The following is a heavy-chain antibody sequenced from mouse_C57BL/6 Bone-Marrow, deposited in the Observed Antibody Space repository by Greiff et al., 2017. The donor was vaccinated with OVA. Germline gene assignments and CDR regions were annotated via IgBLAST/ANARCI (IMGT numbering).Heavy chain of an antibody. Sequence: VQLQQSGAELVRPGASVKLSCTASGFNIKDDYMHWVKQRPEQGLEWIGWIDPENGDTEYASKFQGKATITADTSSNTAYLQLSSLTSADAAVYYCTKGWGTVGAFDVWGTGTTVTVSS. V-gene: IGHV14-4*01. CDR3: TKGWGTVGAFDV. CDR1: GFNIKDDY. CDR2: IDPENGDT. J-gene: IGHJ1*03. D-gene: IGHD1-1*01.